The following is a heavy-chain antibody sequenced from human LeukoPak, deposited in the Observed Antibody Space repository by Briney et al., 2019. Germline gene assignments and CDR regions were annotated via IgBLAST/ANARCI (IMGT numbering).Heavy chain of an antibody. Sequence: GGSLRLSCAVSGITLSNYGMTWVRQAPGKGLEWVAGLSGSGGSTNYADSVKGRFTISRDNSKNTLYLQMNSLRAEDTAVYYCATEGQYYDSSGYPTWTFDSWGQGTLVTVSS. CDR3: ATEGQYYDSSGYPTWTFDS. J-gene: IGHJ4*02. D-gene: IGHD3-22*01. CDR1: GITLSNYG. CDR2: LSGSGGST. V-gene: IGHV3-23*01.